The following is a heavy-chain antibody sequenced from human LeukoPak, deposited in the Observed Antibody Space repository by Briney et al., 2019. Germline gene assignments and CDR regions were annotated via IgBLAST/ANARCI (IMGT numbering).Heavy chain of an antibody. Sequence: GGSLRLSCAASGFTYTTYGMSWARQAPGKGLEWVSVIRSSGSGGSTYYADSVKGRFTISRDNSKNTLYLQMNNLRAEDTAVYYCAKAPVTTCSGAYCYPFDYWSQGTLVTVSS. D-gene: IGHD2-15*01. V-gene: IGHV3-23*01. CDR2: IRSSGSGGST. J-gene: IGHJ4*02. CDR3: AKAPVTTCSGAYCYPFDY. CDR1: GFTYTTYG.